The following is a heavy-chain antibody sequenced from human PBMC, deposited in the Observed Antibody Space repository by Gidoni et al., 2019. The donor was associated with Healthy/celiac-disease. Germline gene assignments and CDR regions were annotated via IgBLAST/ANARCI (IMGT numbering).Heavy chain of an antibody. D-gene: IGHD3-10*01. V-gene: IGHV2-26*01. CDR3: ARSITMVRGVISHGAFDI. J-gene: IGHJ3*02. Sequence: QVTLKESGPVLVKPTETLTLTCTVSGFALSNARIGVSWIRQPPGKALEWLAHIFSNDEKSYSTSLKSRLTISKDTSKSQVVLTMTNMDPVDTATYYCARSITMVRGVISHGAFDIWGQGTMVTVSS. CDR2: IFSNDEK. CDR1: GFALSNARIG.